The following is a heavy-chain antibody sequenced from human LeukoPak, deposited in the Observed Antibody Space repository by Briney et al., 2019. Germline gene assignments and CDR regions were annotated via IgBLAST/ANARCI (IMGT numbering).Heavy chain of an antibody. Sequence: PGGTLRLSCAASGFTFSSYWMHWVRQPPGKGLVWVSRINSDGSSTTYADSVKGRFTISRDNAKNTLYLQMNSLRDEDTAVYYCVRRYCSGGSCYGAFDYWGQGTLVTVSS. V-gene: IGHV3-74*01. J-gene: IGHJ4*02. CDR1: GFTFSSYW. D-gene: IGHD2-15*01. CDR2: INSDGSST. CDR3: VRRYCSGGSCYGAFDY.